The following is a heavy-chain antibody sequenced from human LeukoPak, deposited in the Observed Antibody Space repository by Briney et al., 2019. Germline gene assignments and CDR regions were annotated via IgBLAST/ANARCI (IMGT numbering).Heavy chain of an antibody. J-gene: IGHJ1*01. V-gene: IGHV3-23*01. CDR3: AKHAGITMIRGYFQH. D-gene: IGHD3-22*01. CDR2: ISGSGGST. CDR1: GFTFSSYA. Sequence: GGSLRLSCAASGFTFSSYAMSWVRQAPGKGLEWVSVISGSGGSTYYADSVKGRFTISRDNSKNTLYVQMNSLRAEDTAVYYCAKHAGITMIRGYFQHWGQGTLVTVSS.